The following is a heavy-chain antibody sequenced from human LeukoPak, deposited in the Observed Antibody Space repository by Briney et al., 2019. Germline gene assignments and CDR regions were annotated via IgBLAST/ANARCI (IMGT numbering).Heavy chain of an antibody. CDR1: GFAFSTYT. CDR2: INSGGTTT. Sequence: GGSLGLSCAACGFAFSTYTMNWARQAPGKGLEWVASINSGGTTTHYAFSVKGRFTISRDNAQNALYLQMNGLRGDDAAVYYCLRGDSRDFWGQGTLVTVSS. CDR3: LRGDSRDF. V-gene: IGHV3-21*06. D-gene: IGHD3-22*01. J-gene: IGHJ4*02.